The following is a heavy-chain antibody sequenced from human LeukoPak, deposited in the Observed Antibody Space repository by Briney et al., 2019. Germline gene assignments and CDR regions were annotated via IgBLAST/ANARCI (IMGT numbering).Heavy chain of an antibody. CDR2: IYYSGST. CDR3: ASDVTGTLTYDY. CDR1: GGSISSGGYY. V-gene: IGHV4-31*03. D-gene: IGHD1-20*01. J-gene: IGHJ4*02. Sequence: SETLSLTCTVSGGSISSGGYYWSWIRQHPGKGLEWIGYIYYSGSTYYNPSLKSRVTISIDTSKNQFSLKLSSVTAADTAVYYCASDVTGTLTYDYWGQGTLVTVSS.